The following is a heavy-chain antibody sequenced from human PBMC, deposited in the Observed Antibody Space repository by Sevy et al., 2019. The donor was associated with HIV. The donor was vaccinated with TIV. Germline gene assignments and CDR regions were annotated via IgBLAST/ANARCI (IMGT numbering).Heavy chain of an antibody. CDR1: GFTFSDYY. CDR2: ISSSGSTI. J-gene: IGHJ6*02. CDR3: ARVTTPDCSSTSCYINYYYGMDV. V-gene: IGHV3-11*01. D-gene: IGHD2-2*02. Sequence: GGSLRLSCAASGFTFSDYYMSWIRQAPGKGLEWVSYISSSGSTIYYADSVKGRFTISRDNAKNSLYLQMNSLRAEDTAMYYCARVTTPDCSSTSCYINYYYGMDVWGQGTTVTVSS.